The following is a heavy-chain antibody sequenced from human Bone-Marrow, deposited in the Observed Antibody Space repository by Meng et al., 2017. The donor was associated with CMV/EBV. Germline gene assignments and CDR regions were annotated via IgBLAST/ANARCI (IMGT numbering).Heavy chain of an antibody. CDR1: GGSFSGYY. Sequence: SETLSLTCAVYGGSFSGYYWSWIRQPPGKGLEWIGEINHSGSTNYNPSLKSRVTISEDTSKNQFSLKLSSVTAADTAVYDCARTGLGRYYYYGMDVWGQGPTVPVSS. J-gene: IGHJ6*02. CDR3: ARTGLGRYYYYGMDV. CDR2: INHSGST. D-gene: IGHD3/OR15-3a*01. V-gene: IGHV4-34*01.